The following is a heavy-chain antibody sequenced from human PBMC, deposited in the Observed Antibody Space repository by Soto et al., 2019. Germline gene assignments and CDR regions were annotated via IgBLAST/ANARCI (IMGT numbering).Heavy chain of an antibody. CDR3: ARGDSTDCSNGVCSFFYNHEMDV. V-gene: IGHV1-2*04. Sequence: ASVKVSCKASGYSFTDYHIHWVRQAPGQGLEWLGRINPKSGGTSTAQKFQGWVTMTTDTSISTASMELTRLTSDDTAIYYCARGDSTDCSNGVCSFFYNHEMDVRGPVTTFTVSS. J-gene: IGHJ6*02. D-gene: IGHD2-8*01. CDR1: GYSFTDYH. CDR2: INPKSGGT.